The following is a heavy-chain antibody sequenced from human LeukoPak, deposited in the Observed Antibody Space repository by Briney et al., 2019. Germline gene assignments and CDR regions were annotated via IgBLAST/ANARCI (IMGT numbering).Heavy chain of an antibody. CDR3: ARASGSYYYYYGMDV. CDR1: GGSISSYY. D-gene: IGHD1-26*01. V-gene: IGHV4-59*01. J-gene: IGHJ6*02. CDR2: IYHSGST. Sequence: SETLSLTCTVSGGSISSYYWSWIRQPPGKGLEWIGYIYHSGSTNYNPSLKSRVTISVDTSKNQFSLKLSSVTAADTAVYYCARASGSYYYYYGMDVWGQGTPVTVSS.